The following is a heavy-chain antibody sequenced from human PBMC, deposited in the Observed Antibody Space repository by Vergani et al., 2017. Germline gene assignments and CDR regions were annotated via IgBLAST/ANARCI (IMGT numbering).Heavy chain of an antibody. J-gene: IGHJ1*01. D-gene: IGHD6-13*01. CDR2: ISYDGSNK. CDR1: GGTFSSYG. Sequence: QVQLVQSGAEVKKPGSSVKVSCKASGGTFSSYGMHWVRQAPGKGLEWVAVISYDGSNKYYADSVKGRFTISRDNAKNSLYLQMNSLRAEDTAVYYCARPIAADDQVNQYFQHWGQGTLVTVSS. CDR3: ARPIAADDQVNQYFQH. V-gene: IGHV3-33*05.